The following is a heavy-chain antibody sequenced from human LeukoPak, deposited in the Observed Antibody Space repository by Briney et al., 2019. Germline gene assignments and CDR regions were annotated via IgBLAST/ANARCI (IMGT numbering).Heavy chain of an antibody. Sequence: GGSLRLSCAASGFTFSSYAMHWVRQAPGKGLEWVAVISYDGSNKYYADSVKGRFTISRDNSKNTLYLQMNSLRAEDTAVYYCAREGGVSHCFDYWGQGTLVTVSS. D-gene: IGHD3-16*01. CDR2: ISYDGSNK. CDR3: AREGGVSHCFDY. CDR1: GFTFSSYA. V-gene: IGHV3-30*04. J-gene: IGHJ4*02.